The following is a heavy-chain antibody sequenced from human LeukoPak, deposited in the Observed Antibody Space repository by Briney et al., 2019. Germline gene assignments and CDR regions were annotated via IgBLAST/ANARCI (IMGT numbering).Heavy chain of an antibody. CDR3: AREVPSRWRASYFDY. V-gene: IGHV3-48*04. CDR1: GFTFSSYS. Sequence: GGSLRLSCAASGFTFSSYSMNWIRQAPGKGLEWVSYISSSGSTIYYADSVKGRFTISRDNAKNSLYLQMNSLRAEDTAVYYCAREVPSRWRASYFDYWGQGTLVTVSS. D-gene: IGHD1-26*01. J-gene: IGHJ4*02. CDR2: ISSSGSTI.